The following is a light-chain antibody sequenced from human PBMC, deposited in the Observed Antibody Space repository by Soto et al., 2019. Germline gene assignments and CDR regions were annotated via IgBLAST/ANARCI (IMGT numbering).Light chain of an antibody. CDR2: DES. J-gene: IGKJ5*01. V-gene: IGKV3-11*01. Sequence: EIVFAQSPATLSFSPVERATLSCRASQGVSSSLACYQQKPGQAHRLLIYDESNRATGIPDRFSGSGSGTDFTLTLSSLEPEDFAVYYCQESSNWPMSTFGQGTRLEI. CDR3: QESSNWPMST. CDR1: QGVSSS.